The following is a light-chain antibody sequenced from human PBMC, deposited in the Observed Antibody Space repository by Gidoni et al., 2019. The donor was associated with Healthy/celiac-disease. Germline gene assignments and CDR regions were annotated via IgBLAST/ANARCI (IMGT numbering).Light chain of an antibody. CDR3: QSYDSSLSV. CDR1: SSNLEAGYD. CDR2: GNS. J-gene: IGLJ1*01. Sequence: QSVLTQPPSVSGAPGQRVTISCTGSSSNLEAGYDVHCYPQLPGTATNRLIYGNSNRPSGVPDRCSGSKSGTSASLAITGLQAEDEADYYCQSYDSSLSVFGTGTKVTVL. V-gene: IGLV1-40*01.